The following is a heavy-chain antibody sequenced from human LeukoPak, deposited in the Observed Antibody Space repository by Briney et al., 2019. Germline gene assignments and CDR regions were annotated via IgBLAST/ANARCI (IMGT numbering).Heavy chain of an antibody. CDR1: GGTFSSYA. J-gene: IGHJ4*02. CDR3: ERDQGGYSGYDD. V-gene: IGHV1-69*13. D-gene: IGHD5-12*01. CDR2: IIPIFGTA. Sequence: ASVKVSCKASGGTFSSYAISWVRQAPGQGLEWMGGIIPIFGTANYAQKFQGRVTITADESTSTAYMELSSLRSEDTAVYYCERDQGGYSGYDDWGQGTLVTVSS.